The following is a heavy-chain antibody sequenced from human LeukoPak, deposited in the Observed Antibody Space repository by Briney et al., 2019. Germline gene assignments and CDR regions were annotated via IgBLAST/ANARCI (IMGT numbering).Heavy chain of an antibody. CDR2: ISNDGGRQ. CDR3: AKGMDDSRAWDY. Sequence: GGSLRLSCTASGFTFSTYGMHWVRQAPGKGLEWVALISNDGGRQLHADSVKGRLTISRDNSKNTLYLQMSSLTTEDTAVYYCAKGMDDSRAWDYWGQGTLVTVSS. D-gene: IGHD3-22*01. J-gene: IGHJ4*02. V-gene: IGHV3-30*18. CDR1: GFTFSTYG.